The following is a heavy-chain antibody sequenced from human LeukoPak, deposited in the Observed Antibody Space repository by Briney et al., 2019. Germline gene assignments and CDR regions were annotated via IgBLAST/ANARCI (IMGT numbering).Heavy chain of an antibody. CDR2: ISYDGGNK. D-gene: IGHD2-2*01. CDR3: AKGSYCNGISCPFDP. V-gene: IGHV3-30*04. CDR1: GFTFSTFA. Sequence: PGRSLRLSCAASGFTFSTFAIHWVRQAPGKGLDWVAVISYDGGNKYYADSVKGRFTISGDNSKNTLYLQMNSLRAEDTAVYYCAKGSYCNGISCPFDPWGQGTLVTVSS. J-gene: IGHJ5*02.